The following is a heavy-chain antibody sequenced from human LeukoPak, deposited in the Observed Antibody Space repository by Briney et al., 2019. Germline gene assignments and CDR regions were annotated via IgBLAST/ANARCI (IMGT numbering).Heavy chain of an antibody. D-gene: IGHD5-18*01. J-gene: IGHJ4*02. V-gene: IGHV3-49*04. CDR3: TSHRYSYGYAY. CDR2: IRSPTYGGTT. CDR1: GFTFGDYA. Sequence: PGGSLRLSCTTSGFTFGDYAMSWVRQAPGKGLEWVGFIRSPTYGGTTEYAASVRGRFTISRDDSKSIAYLQMNSLKTEDTAVYYCTSHRYSYGYAYWGQGTLVTVSS.